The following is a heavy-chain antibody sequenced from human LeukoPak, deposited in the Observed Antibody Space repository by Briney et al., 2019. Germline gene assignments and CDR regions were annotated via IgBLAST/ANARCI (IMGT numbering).Heavy chain of an antibody. J-gene: IGHJ4*02. CDR2: ISAYNGNT. CDR1: GYTFTSYG. D-gene: IGHD1-1*01. CDR3: ARDRGGTGDFDY. Sequence: GASVKVSCKASGYTFTSYGISWVRRAPGQGLEWMGWISAYNGNTNYAQKLQGRVTMTTDTSTSTAYMELSSLRSEDTAVYYCARDRGGTGDFDYWGQGTLVTVSS. V-gene: IGHV1-18*01.